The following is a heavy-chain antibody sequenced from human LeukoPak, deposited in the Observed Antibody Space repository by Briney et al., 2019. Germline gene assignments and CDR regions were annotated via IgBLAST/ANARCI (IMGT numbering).Heavy chain of an antibody. CDR2: IRYDGSKK. V-gene: IGHV3-30*02. CDR3: AKTTIVGVTVDPFDI. D-gene: IGHD1-26*01. CDR1: GFTFSSYG. J-gene: IGHJ3*02. Sequence: QPGGSLRLSCAASGFTFSSYGMHWVRQAPGKGLEWVALIRYDGSKKYYADSVKGRFTISRDNSKNTLYLQMNSMRTEDTAVYYCAKTTIVGVTVDPFDIWGQGTMVTVSS.